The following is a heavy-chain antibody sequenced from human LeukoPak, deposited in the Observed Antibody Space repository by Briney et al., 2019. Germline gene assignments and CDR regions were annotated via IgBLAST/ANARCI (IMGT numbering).Heavy chain of an antibody. Sequence: SETLSLTCTVSGGSISNYYWSWIRQPPGKGLEWIGYIYYSGSTNYNPSLKSRVTISVDTSKNQFSLKLSSVTAADTAVYYCARLGVEGWFNAFDIWGQGTMVTVSS. CDR3: ARLGVEGWFNAFDI. CDR2: IYYSGST. J-gene: IGHJ3*02. CDR1: GGSISNYY. V-gene: IGHV4-59*01. D-gene: IGHD6-19*01.